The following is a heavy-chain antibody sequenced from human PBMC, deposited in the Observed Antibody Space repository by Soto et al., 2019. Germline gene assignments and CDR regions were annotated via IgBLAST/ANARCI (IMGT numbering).Heavy chain of an antibody. D-gene: IGHD1-26*01. Sequence: GGSLRLSCAASGFTFSNAWMSWVRQAPGKGLEWVGRIKSKTDGGTTDYAAPVKGRFTISRDDSKNTLYLQMNSLKTEDTAVYYCTTDHLYSGSYYYYWGQGTLVTVSS. CDR2: IKSKTDGGTT. V-gene: IGHV3-15*01. CDR1: GFTFSNAW. CDR3: TTDHLYSGSYYYY. J-gene: IGHJ4*02.